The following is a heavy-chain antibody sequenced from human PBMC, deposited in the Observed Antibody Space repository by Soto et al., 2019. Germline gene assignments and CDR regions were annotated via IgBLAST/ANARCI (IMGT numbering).Heavy chain of an antibody. CDR3: ARVGSGSQGYYYGMDV. J-gene: IGHJ6*02. V-gene: IGHV1-46*01. Sequence: ASVNVSCKASGYTFTSYYMHWVRQAPGQGLEWMGIINPSGGSTSYAQKFQGRVTMTRDTSTSTVYMELSSLRSEDTAVYYCARVGSGSQGYYYGMDVWGQGTTVTVSS. CDR2: INPSGGST. CDR1: GYTFTSYY. D-gene: IGHD1-26*01.